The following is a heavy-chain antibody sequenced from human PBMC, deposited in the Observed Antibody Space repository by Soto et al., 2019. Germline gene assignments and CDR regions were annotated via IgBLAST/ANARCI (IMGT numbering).Heavy chain of an antibody. Sequence: VQLLESGGGLVQPGGSLRLSCAASGFTFSSYAMSWVRQAPGKGLEWVAVIWYDGSNKYYADSVKGRFTISRDNSKNTLYLQMNSLRAEDTAVYYCARGASGWYGSHFDYWGQGTLVTVSS. V-gene: IGHV3-33*08. D-gene: IGHD6-19*01. CDR2: IWYDGSNK. CDR3: ARGASGWYGSHFDY. J-gene: IGHJ4*02. CDR1: GFTFSSYA.